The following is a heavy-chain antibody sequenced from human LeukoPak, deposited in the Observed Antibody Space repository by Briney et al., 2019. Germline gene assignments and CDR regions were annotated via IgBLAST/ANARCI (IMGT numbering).Heavy chain of an antibody. Sequence: GGSLRLSCAASGFTFSSYSMNWVRQAPGKGLEWVSSISSSGNYIYYADSVKGRFTISRDNAKNSLYLQMNSLRAEDTAVYYCAKIIRDWSRGAFDIWGQGTMVTVSS. V-gene: IGHV3-21*01. D-gene: IGHD3-9*01. J-gene: IGHJ3*02. CDR2: ISSSGNYI. CDR1: GFTFSSYS. CDR3: AKIIRDWSRGAFDI.